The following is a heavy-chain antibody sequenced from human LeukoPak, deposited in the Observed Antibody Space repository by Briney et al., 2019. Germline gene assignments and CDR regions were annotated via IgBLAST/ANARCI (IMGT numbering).Heavy chain of an antibody. J-gene: IGHJ4*02. V-gene: IGHV1-69*05. Sequence: SVKVSCKASGGTFSSYAISWVRQAPGQGLEWMGGIIPIFGTANYAQKLQGRVTMTTDTSTSTAYMELRSLRSDDTAVYYCARDDYTPGYDSRDYWGQGTLVTVSS. CDR2: IIPIFGTA. CDR1: GGTFSSYA. CDR3: ARDDYTPGYDSRDY. D-gene: IGHD3-22*01.